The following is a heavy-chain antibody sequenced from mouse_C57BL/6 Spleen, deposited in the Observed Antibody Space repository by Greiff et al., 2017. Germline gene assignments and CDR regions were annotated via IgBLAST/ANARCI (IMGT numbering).Heavy chain of an antibody. CDR2: IWSDGST. J-gene: IGHJ4*01. V-gene: IGHV2-6-1*01. CDR3: ARHNYSNYEDAMDY. D-gene: IGHD2-5*01. CDR1: GFSLTSYG. Sequence: VQRVESGPGPVAPSQSLSITCTVSGFSLTSYGVHWVRQPPGKGLEWLVVIWSDGSTTYNAALKSRLSISKDNSKSQVFLKMNSLQTDDTAMYYCARHNYSNYEDAMDYWGQGTSVTVSS.